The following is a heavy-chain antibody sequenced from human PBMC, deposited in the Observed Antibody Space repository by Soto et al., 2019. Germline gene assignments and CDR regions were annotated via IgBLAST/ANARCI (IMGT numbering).Heavy chain of an antibody. J-gene: IGHJ5*01. CDR2: ISCYKDNT. Sequence: XSVKASCQASGSTFTSFGGHWVRQAPGQGLEWMGWISCYKDNTNYAQKFQGRVTMTTDTSTSTGYMELRRLRSDDTAVYYCARAGKLQWLQQSFDSWGPGTQVTVSS. V-gene: IGHV1-18*04. D-gene: IGHD6-19*01. CDR3: ARAGKLQWLQQSFDS. CDR1: GSTFTSFG.